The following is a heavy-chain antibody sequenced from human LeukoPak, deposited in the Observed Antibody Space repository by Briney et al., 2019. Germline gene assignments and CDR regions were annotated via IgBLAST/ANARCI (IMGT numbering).Heavy chain of an antibody. CDR3: ARGPDPGKVGAAIYYYFGMDV. CDR1: GGSISSYY. D-gene: IGHD1-26*01. CDR2: INHSGST. Sequence: PSETLSLTCTVSGGSISSYYWSWIRQPPGKGLEWIGEINHSGSTNYNPSLKSRVTISIDTSKNQFSLKLSSVTAADTAVYYCARGPDPGKVGAAIYYYFGMDVWGQGTTVTVSS. J-gene: IGHJ6*02. V-gene: IGHV4-34*01.